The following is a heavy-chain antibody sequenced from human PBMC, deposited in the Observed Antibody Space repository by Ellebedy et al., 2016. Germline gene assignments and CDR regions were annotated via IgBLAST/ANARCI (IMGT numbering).Heavy chain of an antibody. CDR1: GGSISSYY. CDR3: ARDGTLGTDY. D-gene: IGHD1-1*01. CDR2: IYYSGST. Sequence: SETLSLXXTVSGGSISSYYWSWIRQPPGKGLEWIGYIYYSGSTNYNPSLKSRVTISVDTSKNQFSLKLSSVTAADTAVYYCARDGTLGTDYWGQGTLVTVSS. V-gene: IGHV4-59*13. J-gene: IGHJ4*02.